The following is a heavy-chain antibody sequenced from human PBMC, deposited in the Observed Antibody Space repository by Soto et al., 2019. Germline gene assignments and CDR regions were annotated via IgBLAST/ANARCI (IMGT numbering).Heavy chain of an antibody. CDR3: ARVAYDYVWGSYRLFDY. D-gene: IGHD3-16*02. CDR1: GGSISSSNW. Sequence: SETLSLTCAVSGGSISSSNWWSWVRQPPGXGLEWIGEIYHSGSTNYNPSLKSRVTISVDKSKNQFSLKLSSVTAADTAVYYCARVAYDYVWGSYRLFDYWGQGTLVTVSS. J-gene: IGHJ4*02. V-gene: IGHV4-4*02. CDR2: IYHSGST.